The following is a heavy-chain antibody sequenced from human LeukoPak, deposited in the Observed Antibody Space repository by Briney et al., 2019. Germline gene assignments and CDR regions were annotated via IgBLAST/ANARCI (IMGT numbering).Heavy chain of an antibody. CDR3: TKEFCGSCDACAGGSYYDF. J-gene: IGHJ2*01. D-gene: IGHD2-15*01. CDR2: IGVTGDT. CDR1: GFTFSKDD. Sequence: GGSLRLSCAASGFTFSKDDFHWVRQAPGKGLEWVAAIGVTGDTYYADSVKGRFTISREDAANSLYLQMRSLGAGDTALYYCTKEFCGSCDACAGGSYYDFWGRGGLVTVSS. V-gene: IGHV3-13*01.